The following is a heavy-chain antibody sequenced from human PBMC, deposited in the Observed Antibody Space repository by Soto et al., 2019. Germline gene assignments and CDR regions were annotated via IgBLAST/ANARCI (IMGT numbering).Heavy chain of an antibody. D-gene: IGHD3-16*02. CDR3: ATGYYDYIWGSYRDDAFDI. J-gene: IGHJ3*02. CDR1: GYTLTELS. Sequence: QVPLVQSGAEVKKPGASVKVSCKVSGYTLTELSMHWVRQAPGKGLEWMGGFDPEDGETIYAQKFQGRVTMTEDTSTDTAYMELSSLRSEDTAVYYCATGYYDYIWGSYRDDAFDIWGQGTMVTVSS. V-gene: IGHV1-24*01. CDR2: FDPEDGET.